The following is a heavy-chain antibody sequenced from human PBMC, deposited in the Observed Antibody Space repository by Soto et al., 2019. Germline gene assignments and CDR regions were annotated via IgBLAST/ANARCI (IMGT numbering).Heavy chain of an antibody. CDR2: ISAYNGNT. Sequence: GASVKVSCKASGYTFTSYGISWVRQAPGQGLEWMGWISAYNGNTNYAQKLQGRVTMTTDTSTSTAYMELRSLRSDDTAVYYCARRGYCSSTSFFVYYYYGMDVWGQGTTVTVAS. CDR3: ARRGYCSSTSFFVYYYYGMDV. CDR1: GYTFTSYG. V-gene: IGHV1-18*04. D-gene: IGHD2-2*01. J-gene: IGHJ6*02.